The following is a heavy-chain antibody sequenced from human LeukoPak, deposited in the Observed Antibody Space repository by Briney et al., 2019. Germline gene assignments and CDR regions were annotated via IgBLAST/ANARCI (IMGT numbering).Heavy chain of an antibody. CDR1: GGSFSGYY. V-gene: IGHV4-34*01. J-gene: IGHJ4*02. Sequence: SETLSLTCAVYGGSFSGYYWSWIRQPPGKGLEWIGEINHSGSTNYNPSLKSRVTISVDTSKNQFPLKLSSVTAADTAVYYCARGKVGYWGQGTLVTVSS. CDR3: ARGKVGY. CDR2: INHSGST.